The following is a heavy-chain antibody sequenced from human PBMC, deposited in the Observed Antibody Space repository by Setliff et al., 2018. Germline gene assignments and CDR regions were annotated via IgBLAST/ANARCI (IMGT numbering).Heavy chain of an antibody. CDR1: GFTFSSYG. CDR2: MSLDETNK. Sequence: GGSLRLSCAASGFTFSSYGMHWVRQAPGKGLEWVAVMSLDETNKYYADSVKGRFTISRDNAKNSLYLQMNSLRAEDTAVYYCARHRTIIAVAGPLDYWGQGTLVTVSS. V-gene: IGHV3-30*12. J-gene: IGHJ4*02. D-gene: IGHD6-19*01. CDR3: ARHRTIIAVAGPLDY.